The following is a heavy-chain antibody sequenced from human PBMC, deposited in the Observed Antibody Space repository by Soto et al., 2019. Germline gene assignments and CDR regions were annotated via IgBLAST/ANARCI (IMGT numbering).Heavy chain of an antibody. V-gene: IGHV3-48*02. D-gene: IGHD5-12*01. CDR2: IDSSSKTI. CDR1: GFTFSRYS. CDR3: ARGGVATIFGDS. Sequence: EVQLVESGGGLVQPGGSLRVSCADSGFTFSRYSMNWVRQAPGKGLEWLSYIDSSSKTIYYADSVKGRFIISRDNAKNSLYLQMNSLRDEDTAVYHCARGGVATIFGDSWGQGTLVIVSS. J-gene: IGHJ4*02.